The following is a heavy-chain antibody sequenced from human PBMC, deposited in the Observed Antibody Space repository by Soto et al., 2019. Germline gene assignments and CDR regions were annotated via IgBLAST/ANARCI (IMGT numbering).Heavy chain of an antibody. CDR2: IVSSGGVT. D-gene: IGHD3-16*02. Sequence: GGSLRLSCAASGFTFSNYAMYWVRLAPGKGLEWVSTIVSSGGVTYYAGSVKGRFTISRDNSKSTVYLQMDSLGAEDTAVYFCASTFPLRYGDP. CDR3: ASTFPLRYGDP. CDR1: GFTFSNYA. V-gene: IGHV3-23*01. J-gene: IGHJ5*02.